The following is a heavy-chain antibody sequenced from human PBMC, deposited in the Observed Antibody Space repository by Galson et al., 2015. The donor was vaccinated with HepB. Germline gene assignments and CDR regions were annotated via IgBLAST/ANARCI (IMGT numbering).Heavy chain of an antibody. CDR2: TNPDGSIT. J-gene: IGHJ5*02. CDR3: TRDPYGDPNYDP. CDR1: GFIFSSYW. V-gene: IGHV3-74*01. Sequence: SLRLSCAASGFIFSSYWMHWVRQAPGKGLVWVSRTNPDGSITTYADSVKARFTISRDSAKNTLYLQMFGLRVEDTAVYYCTRDPYGDPNYDPWGQGTLVTVSS. D-gene: IGHD4-17*01.